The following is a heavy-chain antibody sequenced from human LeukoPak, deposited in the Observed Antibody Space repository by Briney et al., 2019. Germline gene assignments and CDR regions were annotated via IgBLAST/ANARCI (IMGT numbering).Heavy chain of an antibody. J-gene: IGHJ6*03. CDR2: ISHSGST. V-gene: IGHV4-34*01. Sequence: SETLSLTCAVYGGSFSGYYWSWIRQPPGKGLEWIGEISHSGSTNYNPSLKSRVTISVDTSKNQFSLKLSSVTAADTAVYYCARAPIKYCSSTSCYAYYYYYYMDVWGKGTTVTVSS. CDR1: GGSFSGYY. CDR3: ARAPIKYCSSTSCYAYYYYYYMDV. D-gene: IGHD2-2*01.